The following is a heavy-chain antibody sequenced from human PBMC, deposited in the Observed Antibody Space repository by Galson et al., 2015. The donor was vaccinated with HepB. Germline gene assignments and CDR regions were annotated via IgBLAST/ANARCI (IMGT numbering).Heavy chain of an antibody. V-gene: IGHV1-69*04. CDR1: GGTFSSYT. D-gene: IGHD6-13*01. J-gene: IGHJ5*02. CDR2: IIPILGIA. Sequence: SVKVSCKASGGTFSSYTISWVRQAPGQGLEWMGRIIPILGIANYAQKFQGRVTITADESTSTAYMELSSLRSEDTAVYYCARDLGGQLNWFDPWGQGTLVTVSS. CDR3: ARDLGGQLNWFDP.